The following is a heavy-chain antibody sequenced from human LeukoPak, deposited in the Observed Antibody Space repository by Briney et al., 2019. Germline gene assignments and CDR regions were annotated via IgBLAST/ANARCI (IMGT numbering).Heavy chain of an antibody. CDR3: ARHRRGDCSSASCYTDY. CDR2: INHSGST. Sequence: KTSETLSLTCAVYGGSFSGYYWSWIRQPPGKGLEWIGEINHSGSTNYNPSLNSRVTISVDTSKNQFSLRLSSVTVADTAVYYCARHRRGDCSSASCYTDYWGQGTLVTVSS. V-gene: IGHV4-34*01. CDR1: GGSFSGYY. D-gene: IGHD2-2*02. J-gene: IGHJ4*02.